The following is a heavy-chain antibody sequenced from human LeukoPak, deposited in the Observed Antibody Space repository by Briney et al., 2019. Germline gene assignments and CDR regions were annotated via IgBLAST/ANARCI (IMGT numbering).Heavy chain of an antibody. V-gene: IGHV3-21*01. CDR1: GFTFSGYS. CDR3: ARVWGVGATLGVFDI. J-gene: IGHJ3*02. D-gene: IGHD1-26*01. Sequence: GGSLRLSCAASGFTFSGYSMNWVRQAPGKGLEWVSSISSSTSYIFYADSMEGRFTISRDNAKNSLYLQMNSMRAEDTAVYYCARVWGVGATLGVFDIWGQGTMVTVSS. CDR2: ISSSTSYI.